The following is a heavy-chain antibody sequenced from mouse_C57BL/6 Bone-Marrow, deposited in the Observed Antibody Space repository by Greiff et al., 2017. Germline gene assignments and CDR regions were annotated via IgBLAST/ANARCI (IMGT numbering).Heavy chain of an antibody. CDR3: TREGGSYAMDY. CDR2: LSSGGDYI. CDR1: GFTFSSYA. V-gene: IGHV5-9-1*02. J-gene: IGHJ4*01. D-gene: IGHD1-1*02. Sequence: EVQVVESGEGLVKPGGSLKLSCAASGFTFSSYAMSWVRQPPEKRLEWVAYLSSGGDYIYSADTVKGRFTISRDNARNTLYLQMSSLKSEDTAMYYCTREGGSYAMDYWGQGTSVTVSS.